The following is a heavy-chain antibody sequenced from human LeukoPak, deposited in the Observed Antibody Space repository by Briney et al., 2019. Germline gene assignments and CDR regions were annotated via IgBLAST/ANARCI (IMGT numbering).Heavy chain of an antibody. CDR1: GGSISRSSYY. J-gene: IGHJ6*03. Sequence: PSETLSLTCTVSGGSISRSSYYWGWIRQPPGKGLEWIGSIYYSGSTYYNPSLKSRVTISVDTSKNQFSLKLSSVTAADTAVYYCARGGYDFWSGYYNRDYYYYYYMDVWGKGTTVTVSS. CDR3: ARGGYDFWSGYYNRDYYYYYYMDV. V-gene: IGHV4-39*07. CDR2: IYYSGST. D-gene: IGHD3-3*01.